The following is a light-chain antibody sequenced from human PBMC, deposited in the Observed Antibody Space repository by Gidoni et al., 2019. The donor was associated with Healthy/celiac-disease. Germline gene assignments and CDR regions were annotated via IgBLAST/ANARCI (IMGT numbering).Light chain of an antibody. J-gene: IGKJ4*01. CDR3: QQANSFPLT. CDR1: QGIRSS. Sequence: DIQMTQSPSSVSASVGDRVTITCRANQGIRSSLVWYQQKPGKAPKVLIYAASTLKSGVPSRFSGSGSGTDFTLTISSLQPEDFATYYCQQANSFPLTFGGGTKVEIK. V-gene: IGKV1-12*01. CDR2: AAS.